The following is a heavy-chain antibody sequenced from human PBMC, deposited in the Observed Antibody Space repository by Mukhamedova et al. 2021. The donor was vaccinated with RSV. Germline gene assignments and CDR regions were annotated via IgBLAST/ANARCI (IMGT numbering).Heavy chain of an antibody. CDR3: ARGGGRWVAAATQMFDP. Sequence: FQGRVTMTRDTSTSTVYMELSSLRSEDTAVYYCARGGGRWVAAATQMFDPWGQGTLVTVSS. D-gene: IGHD2-15*01. V-gene: IGHV1-46*01. J-gene: IGHJ5*02.